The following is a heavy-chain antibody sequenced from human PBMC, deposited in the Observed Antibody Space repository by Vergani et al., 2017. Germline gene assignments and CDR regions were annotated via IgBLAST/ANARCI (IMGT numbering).Heavy chain of an antibody. V-gene: IGHV3-23*01. CDR3: AXDVLPWDGHYFEY. CDR1: EFTFSNYA. D-gene: IGHD3-10*02. Sequence: EVQLLESGGGLVQPGGSLRLTCAASEFTFSNYAMNWVRQAPGKGLEWVSVISGSGGRAKYADSVKGRFTVSRDNSKKTLYLQLNRVRAEDTAVYYCAXDVLPWDGHYFEYWGQGTLVTVSS. CDR2: ISGSGGRA. J-gene: IGHJ4*02.